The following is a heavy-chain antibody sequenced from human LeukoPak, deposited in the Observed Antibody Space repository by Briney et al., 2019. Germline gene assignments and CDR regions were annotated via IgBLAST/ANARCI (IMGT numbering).Heavy chain of an antibody. CDR1: GGTFSSYA. V-gene: IGHV1-69*04. Sequence: SVKVSCKASGGTFSSYAISWVRQAPGQGLEWMGRIIPILGIANYAQKFQGRVTITADESTSTAYMELSSLRSEDTAVYYCARDLYYDSSGYYCYWGQGTLVTVSS. CDR3: ARDLYYDSSGYYCY. CDR2: IIPILGIA. D-gene: IGHD3-22*01. J-gene: IGHJ4*02.